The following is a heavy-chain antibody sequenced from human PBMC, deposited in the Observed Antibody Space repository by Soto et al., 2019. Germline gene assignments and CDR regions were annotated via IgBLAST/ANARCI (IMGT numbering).Heavy chain of an antibody. CDR2: IIPIFGTA. CDR3: AREGQGIAVAGLTNWFDP. J-gene: IGHJ5*02. D-gene: IGHD6-19*01. V-gene: IGHV1-69*13. Sequence: SVKVSCKASGGTFSSYAISWVRQAPGQGLEWMGGIIPIFGTANYAQKFQGRVTITADESTSTAYMELSSLRSEDTAVYYCAREGQGIAVAGLTNWFDPWGQGTLVTVSS. CDR1: GGTFSSYA.